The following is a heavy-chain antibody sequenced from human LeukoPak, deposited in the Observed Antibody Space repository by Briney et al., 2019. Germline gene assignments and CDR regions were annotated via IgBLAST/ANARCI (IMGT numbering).Heavy chain of an antibody. CDR3: ARGPYCSGGSCYFGGGFDP. J-gene: IGHJ5*02. CDR2: INHSGST. V-gene: IGHV4-34*01. Sequence: SETLSLTCAVYGGSFSGYYWSWIRQPPGKGLEWIGEINHSGSTHYNPSLKSRVTISVDTSKNQFSLKLSSVTAADTAVYYCARGPYCSGGSCYFGGGFDPWGQGTLVTVSS. CDR1: GGSFSGYY. D-gene: IGHD2-15*01.